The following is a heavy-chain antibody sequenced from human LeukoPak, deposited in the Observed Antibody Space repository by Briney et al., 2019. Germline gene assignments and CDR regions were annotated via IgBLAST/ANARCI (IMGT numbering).Heavy chain of an antibody. J-gene: IGHJ4*02. CDR2: VKSNTFGGAT. Sequence: GGSLRLSCSASGFTFGDCALSWVLQAPGKGLEWVGFVKSNTFGGATQYAASVRGIFTISRDDSKSIAYLQMNSLKPEDTAVYYCSAYGSGTESEFEYWGQGTLVTVSS. CDR3: SAYGSGTESEFEY. D-gene: IGHD3-10*01. CDR1: GFTFGDCA. V-gene: IGHV3-49*04.